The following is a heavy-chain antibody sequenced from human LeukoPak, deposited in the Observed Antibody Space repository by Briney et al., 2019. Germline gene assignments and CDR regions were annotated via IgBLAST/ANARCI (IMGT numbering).Heavy chain of an antibody. J-gene: IGHJ5*02. CDR2: INPSGGST. D-gene: IGHD2-21*02. Sequence: ASVKVSCKASGYTFTSYYMHWVRQAPGQGLEWMGIINPSGGSTSYAQKFQGRVTMTRDTSTSTVYMELSSLRSEDTAVYYCARGIVAVTEGLGWGFDPWGQGTLVTVSS. V-gene: IGHV1-46*01. CDR1: GYTFTSYY. CDR3: ARGIVAVTEGLGWGFDP.